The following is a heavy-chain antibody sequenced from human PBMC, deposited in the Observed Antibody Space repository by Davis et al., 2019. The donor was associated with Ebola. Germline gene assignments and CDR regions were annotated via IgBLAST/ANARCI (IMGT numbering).Heavy chain of an antibody. CDR1: GFTFSSYA. V-gene: IGHV3-23*01. D-gene: IGHD1-14*01. CDR2: MSGSGGTT. CDR3: ARDLPGGDWYFDL. Sequence: GESLKISCAVSGFTFSSYAMSWVRQAPGKGLEWVSVMSGSGGTTYYADSVKGRFTISRDNSKNTLYLQMSSLRAEDTAVYYCARDLPGGDWYFDLWGRGTLVTVSS. J-gene: IGHJ2*01.